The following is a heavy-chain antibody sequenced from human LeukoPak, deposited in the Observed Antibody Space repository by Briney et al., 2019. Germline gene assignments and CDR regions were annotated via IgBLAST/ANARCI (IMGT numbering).Heavy chain of an antibody. J-gene: IGHJ6*03. V-gene: IGHV1-69*06. CDR2: IIPIFGTA. CDR3: ARTYSNCVARLYYMDV. D-gene: IGHD4-11*01. Sequence: SVKVSCKASGGTFSSYAISWVRQAPGQGLEWMGGIIPIFGTANYAQKFQGRVTITADKSTSTAYMELSSLRSEDTAVYYCARTYSNCVARLYYMDVWGKGTTVTVSS. CDR1: GGTFSSYA.